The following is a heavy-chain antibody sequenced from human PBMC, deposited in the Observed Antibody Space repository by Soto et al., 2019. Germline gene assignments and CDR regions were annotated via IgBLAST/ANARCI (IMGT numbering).Heavy chain of an antibody. Sequence: ASLKFSFKSSGYTFTSYYMHWVRQAPGQGLEWMGIINPSGGSTSYAQKFQGRVTMTRDTSTSTVYMELSSLRSEDTAVYYCAGELNGDSHYGMDVWGQGTTVTVSS. CDR2: INPSGGST. CDR1: GYTFTSYY. CDR3: AGELNGDSHYGMDV. J-gene: IGHJ6*02. D-gene: IGHD4-17*01. V-gene: IGHV1-46*01.